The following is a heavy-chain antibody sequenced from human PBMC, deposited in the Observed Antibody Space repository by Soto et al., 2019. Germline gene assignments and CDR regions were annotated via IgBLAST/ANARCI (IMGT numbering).Heavy chain of an antibody. D-gene: IGHD1-1*01. CDR1: GFSFRTYG. CDR3: ARDDAFANENAFDL. V-gene: IGHV3-33*01. CDR2: ISPK. Sequence: GGSLRLSCAVSGFSFRTYGFHWVRQPPGKGLQWVAVISPKGHSDSVEGRFTISRDSSKDTLYLQMNNLRAEDTAVYYCARDDAFANENAFDLWGQGTKVTVSS. J-gene: IGHJ3*01.